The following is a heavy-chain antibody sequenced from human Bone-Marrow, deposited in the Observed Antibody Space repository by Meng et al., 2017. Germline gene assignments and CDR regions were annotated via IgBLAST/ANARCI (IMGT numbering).Heavy chain of an antibody. J-gene: IGHJ4*02. CDR2: ISYSGST. V-gene: IGHV4-59*08. D-gene: IGHD2-8*01. CDR3: ARRPPGVPFFDY. Sequence: QVQLQESGSGLVKPSETLSLTCTVSGGSISRYFWGWIRQPPGKGLEWIGYISYSGSTNYNPSLKSRVSISIDTSKNQFSLKLSSVTAADTAVYYCARRPPGVPFFDYWGQGTLVTVSS. CDR1: GGSISRYF.